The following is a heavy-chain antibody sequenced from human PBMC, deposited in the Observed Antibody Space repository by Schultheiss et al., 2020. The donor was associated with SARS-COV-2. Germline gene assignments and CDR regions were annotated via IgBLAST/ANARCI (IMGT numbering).Heavy chain of an antibody. V-gene: IGHV2-70*12. J-gene: IGHJ4*02. Sequence: TLSLTCTVSGGSISSYYWSWIRQPPGKALEWLALIDWDDDKYYSTSLKTRLTITKDTSKNQVVLTMTNMDPVDTATYYCAHSRGYSYGLPFDYWGQGTLVTVSS. D-gene: IGHD5-18*01. CDR2: IDWDDDK. CDR3: AHSRGYSYGLPFDY. CDR1: GGSISSYY.